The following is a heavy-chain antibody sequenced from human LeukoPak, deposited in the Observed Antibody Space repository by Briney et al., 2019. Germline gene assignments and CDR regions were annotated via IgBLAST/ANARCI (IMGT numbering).Heavy chain of an antibody. CDR2: ISSGSKYI. CDR3: ARVNCGSTSCQLDV. Sequence: PGGSLRLSCAASGFTVSNNYMTWVRQAPGKGLEWVSSISSGSKYIYYADSVKGRFTISRDNAKNSLYLQMSSLRAEDTAVYYCARVNCGSTSCQLDVWGQGTTVTVSS. J-gene: IGHJ6*02. D-gene: IGHD2-2*01. CDR1: GFTVSNNY. V-gene: IGHV3-21*01.